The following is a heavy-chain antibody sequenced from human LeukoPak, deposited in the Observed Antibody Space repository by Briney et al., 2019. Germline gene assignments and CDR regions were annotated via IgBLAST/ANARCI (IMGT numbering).Heavy chain of an antibody. CDR2: IYPDDSNT. CDR1: ASIFSAYW. Sequence: GASLKISCKASASIFSAYWISWVRQLPGKGLEWMGIIYPDDSNTRYGPSFEGQVTISADRSINTAYLQWSSLKASDTAIYYCARVFGAYFDYWGQGTLVTVSS. J-gene: IGHJ4*02. V-gene: IGHV5-51*01. D-gene: IGHD3-16*01. CDR3: ARVFGAYFDY.